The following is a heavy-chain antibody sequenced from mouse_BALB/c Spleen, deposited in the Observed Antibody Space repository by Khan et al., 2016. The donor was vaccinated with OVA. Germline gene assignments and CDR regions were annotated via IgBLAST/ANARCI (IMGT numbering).Heavy chain of an antibody. V-gene: IGHV3-8*02. CDR3: ARRNYRYDGYFDY. Sequence: VQLKESGPCLVKPSQTLSLTCSVTGDSITSGYWNWIRKFPGNKLEYMGYISSSDSTFYNPSLNSRISITRDTYKNQYYLQLNSVTTEDTATYYCARRNYRYDGYFDYWGQGTTLTVSS. J-gene: IGHJ2*01. D-gene: IGHD2-14*01. CDR1: GDSITSGY. CDR2: ISSSDST.